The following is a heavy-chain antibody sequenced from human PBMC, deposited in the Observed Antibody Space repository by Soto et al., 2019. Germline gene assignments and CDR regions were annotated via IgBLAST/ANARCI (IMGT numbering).Heavy chain of an antibody. J-gene: IGHJ6*02. CDR1: GGSISSYY. D-gene: IGHD3-3*01. V-gene: IGHV4-59*01. Sequence: SETLSLTCTVSGGSISSYYWSWIRQPPGKGLEWIGYIYYSGSTNYNPSLKSRVTISVDTSKNQFSLKLSSVTAADTAVYYCARDGIFGVATPYYYGMDVWGQGTTVTAP. CDR2: IYYSGST. CDR3: ARDGIFGVATPYYYGMDV.